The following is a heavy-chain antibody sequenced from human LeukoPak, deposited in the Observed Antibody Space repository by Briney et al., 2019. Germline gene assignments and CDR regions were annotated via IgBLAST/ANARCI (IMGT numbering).Heavy chain of an antibody. CDR3: ARYYGSGRDSDH. CDR2: IHYSGST. V-gene: IGHV4-39*01. J-gene: IGHJ5*02. Sequence: SETLSLTCTVSGGSISSSSYYWGWIRQPPGKGLEWIGSIHYSGSTYYNPSLKSRVTTSVDTSKNQFSLKLSSVTAADTAVYFCARYYGSGRDSDHWGQGTLVTVSS. CDR1: GGSISSSSYY. D-gene: IGHD3-10*01.